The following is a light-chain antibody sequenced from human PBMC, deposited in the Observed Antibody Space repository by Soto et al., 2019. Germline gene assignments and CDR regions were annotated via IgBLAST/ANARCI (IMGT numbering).Light chain of an antibody. CDR3: CSYAGSYTYV. Sequence: VLTQPRSVSGSPGQSVTISCTGTSRVVGGYNYVSWYQQHPGKAPKLMIYDVSRRPSGVPDRFSGSKSANTASLTISGLQADDEADYYCCSYAGSYTYVFGTGTKVTVL. CDR2: DVS. V-gene: IGLV2-11*01. J-gene: IGLJ1*01. CDR1: SRVVGGYNY.